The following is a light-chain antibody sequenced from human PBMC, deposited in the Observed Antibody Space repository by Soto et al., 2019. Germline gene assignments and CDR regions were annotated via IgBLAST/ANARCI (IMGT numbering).Light chain of an antibody. CDR2: DAS. CDR1: QSVSSY. Sequence: EIVLTQSPATLSLSPGERATLSCRASQSVSSYLAWYQQKPGQAPRLLIYDASNRATEIPARFSGSGSGTDFTLTISSLEPEDFAVYYCQQRSNWPRTFGQGTKLEIK. V-gene: IGKV3-11*01. CDR3: QQRSNWPRT. J-gene: IGKJ2*01.